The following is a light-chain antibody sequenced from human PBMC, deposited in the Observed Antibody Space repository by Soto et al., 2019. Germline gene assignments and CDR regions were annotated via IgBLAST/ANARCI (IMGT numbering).Light chain of an antibody. J-gene: IGKJ1*01. CDR3: HPYCIAPPT. Sequence: EIVLTQSPATLSLSPGERATLSCGASQSVSSSYLAWYQQKPGLAPRLLIFDASSRATGIPDRFSGSGSGTDFPLTISRLRPEDVAVYDCHPYCIAPPTVGHGTQVELK. V-gene: IGKV3D-20*01. CDR2: DAS. CDR1: QSVSSSY.